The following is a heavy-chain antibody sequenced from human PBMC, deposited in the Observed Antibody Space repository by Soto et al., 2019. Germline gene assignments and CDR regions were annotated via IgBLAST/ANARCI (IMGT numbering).Heavy chain of an antibody. V-gene: IGHV3-30-3*01. CDR3: XXXXXXXXXXXXXXXYYGMDV. J-gene: IGHJ6*02. Sequence: QVQLVESGGGVVQPGRSLRLSCAASGFTFSSYAMHWVRQAPGKGLEWVAVISYDGSNKYYADSVKGRFTIPRDNSKXXXXXXXXXXXXXXXXXXXXXXXXXXXXXXXXXXXYYGMDVWGQGTTVTVSS. CDR1: GFTFSSYA. CDR2: ISYDGSNK.